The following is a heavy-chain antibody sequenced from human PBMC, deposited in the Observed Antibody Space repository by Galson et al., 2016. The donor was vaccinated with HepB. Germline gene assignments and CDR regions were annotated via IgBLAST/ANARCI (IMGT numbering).Heavy chain of an antibody. CDR2: TFYRSNWQN. D-gene: IGHD7-27*01. CDR1: GDSVSSNSTG. J-gene: IGHJ4*02. CDR3: ARSYLLGRGFGW. Sequence: CAISGDSVSSNSTGWNWIRQSPSRGLEWLGRTFYRSNWQNDYAESVKSRISINPDTSKNQFSLQLNSVTPEDTAVYYCARSYLLGRGFGWWGQGTLVTVSS. V-gene: IGHV6-1*01.